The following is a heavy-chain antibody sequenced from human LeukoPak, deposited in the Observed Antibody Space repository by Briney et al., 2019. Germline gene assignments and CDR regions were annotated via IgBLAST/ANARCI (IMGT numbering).Heavy chain of an antibody. J-gene: IGHJ5*02. V-gene: IGHV3-74*01. Sequence: PGGSLRLSCAASGLTFSSYCMHWVRHAPGKGLVWVSRINGDGSTTSYADSGKGRFTISRDNAKNTLHLQMNSLRAEDTAVYYCATSPAGPDWFDPWGQGTLVTVSS. CDR3: ATSPAGPDWFDP. CDR2: INGDGSTT. CDR1: GLTFSSYC.